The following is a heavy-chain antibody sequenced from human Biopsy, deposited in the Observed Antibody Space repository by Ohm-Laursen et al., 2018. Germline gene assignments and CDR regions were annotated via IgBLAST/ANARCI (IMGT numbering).Heavy chain of an antibody. J-gene: IGHJ3*01. CDR2: IYPGGSY. CDR3: ESVLLGPTNHAFDL. D-gene: IGHD3-16*01. V-gene: IGHV4-4*07. Sequence: GTLSLTRNVSGGDINNYYRSWIRQPAGKGRVGIGRIYPGGSYNDNPSLKILVIMPVDTSKKQLSLRLRSVTAADTAMYYCESVLLGPTNHAFDLWGQGTIVVVSS. CDR1: GGDINNYY.